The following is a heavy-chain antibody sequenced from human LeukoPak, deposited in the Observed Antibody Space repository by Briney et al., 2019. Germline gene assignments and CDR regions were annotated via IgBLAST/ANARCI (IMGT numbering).Heavy chain of an antibody. J-gene: IGHJ4*02. CDR3: ARGIHSSGWPPFDY. D-gene: IGHD6-19*01. CDR2: IIPVFGTP. Sequence: SVKVSCKASGGTFSSYAISWVRQAPGQGLEWMGGIIPVFGTPNYAQKFQGRVTITADESTSTAYMELSSLRSHDMAVYYCARGIHSSGWPPFDYWGQGSLVTVSS. CDR1: GGTFSSYA. V-gene: IGHV1-69*13.